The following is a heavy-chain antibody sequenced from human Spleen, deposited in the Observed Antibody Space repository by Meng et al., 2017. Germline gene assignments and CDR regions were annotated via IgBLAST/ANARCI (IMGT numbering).Heavy chain of an antibody. Sequence: GESLKISCAAAGFTFSSYWMSLVRQAPGKGLEWVANIKQDGSEKYYVDSVKGRFTISRDNAKNSLHLQMNSLRAEDTAVYYCARSFRIAVAGTKYWGQGTLVTVSS. J-gene: IGHJ4*02. D-gene: IGHD6-19*01. CDR2: IKQDGSEK. CDR1: GFTFSSYW. V-gene: IGHV3-7*01. CDR3: ARSFRIAVAGTKY.